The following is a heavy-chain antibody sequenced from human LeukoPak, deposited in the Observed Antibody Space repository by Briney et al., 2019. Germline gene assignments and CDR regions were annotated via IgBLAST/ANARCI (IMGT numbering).Heavy chain of an antibody. V-gene: IGHV3-23*01. CDR1: GFTFSDHA. Sequence: GGSQRLSCAASGFTFSDHAMSWVRQAPGKGLEWVSAISGSVDDTYYTDSVKGRFTISRDNSKNTLFLQMNSLRVEDTAVYYCAKDRSGTWSFDYWGQGTLVTVSS. CDR3: AKDRSGTWSFDY. J-gene: IGHJ4*02. D-gene: IGHD3-3*01. CDR2: ISGSVDDT.